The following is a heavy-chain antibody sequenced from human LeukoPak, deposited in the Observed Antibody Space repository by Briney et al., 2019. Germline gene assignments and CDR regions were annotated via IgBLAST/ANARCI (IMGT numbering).Heavy chain of an antibody. D-gene: IGHD3-22*01. CDR2: MYNSGNT. CDR3: ARGEGYYDSSGYFRY. Sequence: PSETLSLTCTVSGGSFSSYYWSWIRQPPGKGLEWIEYMYNSGNTHYNPSLKSRVTISVDTSKNQFSPKLSSVTAADTAVYYCARGEGYYDSSGYFRYWGQGTLVTVSS. J-gene: IGHJ4*02. V-gene: IGHV4-59*12. CDR1: GGSFSSYY.